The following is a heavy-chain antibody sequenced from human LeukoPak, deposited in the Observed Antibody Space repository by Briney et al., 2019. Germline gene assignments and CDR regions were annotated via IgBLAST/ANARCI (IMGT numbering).Heavy chain of an antibody. CDR3: ARDYCSGGSCHSDY. Sequence: GGSLRLSCAASGFTVSSNYMSWVRQAPGKGLEWVSVIYSGGSTYYADSVKGRFTISRDNSKNALYLQMNSLRAEDTAVYYCARDYCSGGSCHSDYWGQGTLVTVSS. V-gene: IGHV3-53*01. CDR2: IYSGGST. D-gene: IGHD2-15*01. CDR1: GFTVSSNY. J-gene: IGHJ4*02.